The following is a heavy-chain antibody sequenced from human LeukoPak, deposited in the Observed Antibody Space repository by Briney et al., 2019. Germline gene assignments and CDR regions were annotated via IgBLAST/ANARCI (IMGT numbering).Heavy chain of an antibody. CDR3: ARGYSSGLRFDY. CDR2: IKSDGSDT. CDR1: GFTLSSYW. D-gene: IGHD6-19*01. Sequence: GFLRLSFAASGFTLSSYWMHWVRQVPGKGLVWVSRIKSDGSDTRYADSVKGRFTISRDNAKNTLYLQMNSLRAEDTAVYYCARGYSSGLRFDYWGQGTLVTVSS. J-gene: IGHJ4*02. V-gene: IGHV3-74*01.